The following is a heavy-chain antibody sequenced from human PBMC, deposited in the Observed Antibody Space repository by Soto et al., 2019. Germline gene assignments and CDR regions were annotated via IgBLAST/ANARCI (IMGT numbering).Heavy chain of an antibody. CDR2: IFYSGGA. CDR3: ARHVTGNCFGGACPYYFDF. CDR1: GGSISGYY. Sequence: PSETLSLTCTVSGGSISGYYWSWIRQPPGKGLEWIGYIFYSGGANYSPSLKSRVTIYIDTSKNEFSLKLSSVTAADTAVYYCARHVTGNCFGGACPYYFDFWGQGTLVTVSS. D-gene: IGHD2-8*02. J-gene: IGHJ4*02. V-gene: IGHV4-59*08.